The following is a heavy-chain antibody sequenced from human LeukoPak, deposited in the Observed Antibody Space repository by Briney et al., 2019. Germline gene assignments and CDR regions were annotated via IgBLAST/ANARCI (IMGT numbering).Heavy chain of an antibody. CDR3: ARGIEAINVDYYDSSGYFDY. V-gene: IGHV3-11*01. D-gene: IGHD3-22*01. CDR2: ISSSGSTI. CDR1: GFTFSDYY. Sequence: GGSLRLSCAASGFTFSDYYMSWIRQAPGKGLEWVSYISSSGSTIYYADSVKGRFTISRDNAKNSLYLQMNSLRAEDTAVYYCARGIEAINVDYYDSSGYFDYWGQGTLVTVSS. J-gene: IGHJ4*02.